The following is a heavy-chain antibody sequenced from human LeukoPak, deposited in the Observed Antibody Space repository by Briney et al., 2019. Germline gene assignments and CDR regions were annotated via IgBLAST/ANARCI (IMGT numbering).Heavy chain of an antibody. CDR3: ARVFWSATSYYFEY. D-gene: IGHD3-3*01. Sequence: GGSLRLSCAVSEFTFSRYWMSWVRQAPGKGLDWVATIKQDGSEKYYVDPVEGRFTISRDNSKNSLYLQMDSLRAEDTAVYYCARVFWSATSYYFEYWGQGALVTVSS. V-gene: IGHV3-7*05. J-gene: IGHJ4*02. CDR2: IKQDGSEK. CDR1: EFTFSRYW.